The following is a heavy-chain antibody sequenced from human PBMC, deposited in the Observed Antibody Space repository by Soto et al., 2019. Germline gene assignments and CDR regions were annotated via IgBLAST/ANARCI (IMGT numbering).Heavy chain of an antibody. Sequence: SETLSLTCTVFGGSISGYYWSWIRQPPGKGLEWIGYIFYSGGTNYNPSLKSRLTISVDTSKNQFPLKLRSVTAADTAVYYCARVGSSGWSPDYWGQGTLVTVSS. CDR3: ARVGSSGWSPDY. CDR2: IFYSGGT. V-gene: IGHV4-59*01. D-gene: IGHD6-19*01. CDR1: GGSISGYY. J-gene: IGHJ4*02.